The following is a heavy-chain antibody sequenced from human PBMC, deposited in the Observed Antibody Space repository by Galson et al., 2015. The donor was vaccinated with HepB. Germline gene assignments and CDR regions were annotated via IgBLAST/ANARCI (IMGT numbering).Heavy chain of an antibody. V-gene: IGHV4-34*01. CDR2: INHSGST. CDR1: GGSFSGYY. D-gene: IGHD2-15*01. J-gene: IGHJ5*02. Sequence: SETLSLTCAVYGGSFSGYYWSWIRQPPGKGLEWIGEINHSGSTNYNPSLKSRVTISVDTSKNQFSLKLSSVTAADTAVYYCARQGWWNLNWFDPWGQGTLVTVSS. CDR3: ARQGWWNLNWFDP.